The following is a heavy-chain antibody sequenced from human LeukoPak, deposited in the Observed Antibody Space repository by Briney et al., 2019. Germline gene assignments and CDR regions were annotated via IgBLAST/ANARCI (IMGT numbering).Heavy chain of an antibody. CDR1: GGTFSSYA. CDR3: VREQAGSGSYFYYYYYGMDV. CDR2: IIPIFGTA. Sequence: SVKVSCKASGGTFSSYAISWVRQAPGQGLEWMGGIIPIFGTANYAQKFQGRVTITADESTSTAYMELSSLRSEDTAVYYCVREQAGSGSYFYYYYYGMDVWGQGTTVTVSS. J-gene: IGHJ6*02. V-gene: IGHV1-69*13. D-gene: IGHD3-10*01.